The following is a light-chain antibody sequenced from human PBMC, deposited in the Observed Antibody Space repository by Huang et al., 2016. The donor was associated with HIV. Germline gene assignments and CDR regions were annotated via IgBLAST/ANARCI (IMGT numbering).Light chain of an antibody. CDR3: QQYHKWPPLT. CDR1: QGVSSN. J-gene: IGKJ4*01. V-gene: IGKV3-15*01. Sequence: EILMTQSPATLSVSPGESAPLSCRASQGVSSNLAWYQQKPGQAPRLLIYGSSTRATGIPARFSVSGSGTEFTLTISSLQSEDFAGYYCQQYHKWPPLTFGGGTKVEIK. CDR2: GSS.